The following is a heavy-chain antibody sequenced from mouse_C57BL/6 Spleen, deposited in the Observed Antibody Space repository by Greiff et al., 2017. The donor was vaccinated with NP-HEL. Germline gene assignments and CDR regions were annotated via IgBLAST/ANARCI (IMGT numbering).Heavy chain of an antibody. CDR2: IYPGDGDT. CDR1: GYAFSSSW. J-gene: IGHJ4*01. V-gene: IGHV1-82*01. CDR3: ARYYSPSMAMDY. Sequence: QVQLKESGPELVKPGASVKISCKASGYAFSSSWMNWVKQRPGKGLEWIGRIYPGDGDTNYNGKFKGKATLTADKSSSTAYMQLSSLTSEDSAVYFCARYYSPSMAMDYWGQGTSVTVSS. D-gene: IGHD2-12*01.